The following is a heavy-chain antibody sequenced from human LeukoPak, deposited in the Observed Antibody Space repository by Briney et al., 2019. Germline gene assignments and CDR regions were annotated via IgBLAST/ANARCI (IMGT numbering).Heavy chain of an antibody. Sequence: ASVKVSCKASGYTFTSYGISWVRQAPGQGLEWMGWISAYNGNTNYAQKFQGRVTMTRDTSISTAYMELSRLRSDDTAVYYCARDLSSGCPDYWGQGTLVTVSS. CDR2: ISAYNGNT. CDR1: GYTFTSYG. D-gene: IGHD6-19*01. CDR3: ARDLSSGCPDY. J-gene: IGHJ4*02. V-gene: IGHV1-18*01.